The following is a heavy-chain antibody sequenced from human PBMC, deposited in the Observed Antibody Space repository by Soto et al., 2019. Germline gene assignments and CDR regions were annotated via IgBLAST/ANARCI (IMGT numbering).Heavy chain of an antibody. CDR2: ISGSGGST. CDR3: AKDLTSCDYVWFDP. CDR1: GFTFSSYA. Sequence: EVQLLESGGGLVQPGGSLRLSCAASGFTFSSYAMSWLRQAPGKGVEWVSAISGSGGSTYYADSVKGRFAISRDNSKNALYLQMNRLRAEDTAVYCCAKDLTSCDYVWFDPWGEGTQVTVSS. V-gene: IGHV3-23*01. J-gene: IGHJ5*02. D-gene: IGHD4-17*01.